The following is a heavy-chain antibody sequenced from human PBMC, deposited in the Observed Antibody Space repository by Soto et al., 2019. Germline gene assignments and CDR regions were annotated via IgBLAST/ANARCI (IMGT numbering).Heavy chain of an antibody. V-gene: IGHV4-34*01. CDR3: ARGGSIAAAGTSLGDNWFDP. Sequence: SETLSLTCAVYGGSFSGYYWSWIRQPPGKGLEWIGEINHSGSTNYNPSLKSRVTISVDTSKNQFSLKLSSVTAADTAVYYCARGGSIAAAGTSLGDNWFDPWGQGTLVTVSS. D-gene: IGHD6-13*01. J-gene: IGHJ5*02. CDR1: GGSFSGYY. CDR2: INHSGST.